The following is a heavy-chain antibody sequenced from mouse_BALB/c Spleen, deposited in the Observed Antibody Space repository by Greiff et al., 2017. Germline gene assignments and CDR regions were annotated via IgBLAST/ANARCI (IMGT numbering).Heavy chain of an antibody. Sequence: VQLQQPGAELVRPGASVKLSCKASGYTFTSYWINWVKQRPGQGLEWIGNIYPSDSYTNYNQKFKDKATLTVDKSSSTAYMQLSSPTSEDSAVYYCARKAYYRYDESMDYWGQGTSVTVSS. CDR3: ARKAYYRYDESMDY. CDR2: IYPSDSYT. D-gene: IGHD2-14*01. V-gene: IGHV1-69*02. J-gene: IGHJ4*01. CDR1: GYTFTSYW.